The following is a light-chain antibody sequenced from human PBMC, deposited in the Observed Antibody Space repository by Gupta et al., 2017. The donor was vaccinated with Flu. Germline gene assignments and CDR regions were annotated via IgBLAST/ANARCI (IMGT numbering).Light chain of an antibody. V-gene: IGKV3-11*01. J-gene: IGKJ2*01. CDR1: QSIGYS. CDR3: QQRSTGRT. Sequence: EIVLTQSPATLSLSPGERASLSCRASQSIGYSLGWYQQQPGQAPRLLIYDASNRATGIPARFSGSGSGTDFTLTISSLEPEDFAVYYCQQRSTGRTFGPGTKLEIK. CDR2: DAS.